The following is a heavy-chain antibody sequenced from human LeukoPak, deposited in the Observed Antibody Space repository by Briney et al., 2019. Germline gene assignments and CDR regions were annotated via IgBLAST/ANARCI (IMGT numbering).Heavy chain of an antibody. CDR1: GGSSSGYY. CDR3: ARRGCSSTSCPVGGYYYYGMDV. Sequence: SETLSLTCAVYGGSSSGYYWSWIRQPPGKGLEWIGEINHSGSTNYNPSLKSRVTISVDTSKNQFSLKLSSVTAADTAVYYCARRGCSSTSCPVGGYYYYGMDVWGKGTTVTVSS. CDR2: INHSGST. J-gene: IGHJ6*04. V-gene: IGHV4-34*01. D-gene: IGHD2-2*01.